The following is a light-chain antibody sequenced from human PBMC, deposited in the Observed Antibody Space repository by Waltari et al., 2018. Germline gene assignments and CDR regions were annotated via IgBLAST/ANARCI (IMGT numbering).Light chain of an antibody. V-gene: IGKV1-39*01. Sequence: DIQITQSPSSLSASLGDRVTITCRASQSISSYLNWYQQKPGKAPKLLIYAASSLQSGVPSRFSGSGSGADFTLTISSLQPEDFATYYCQQSYSTPPLTFGGGNKVEIK. CDR3: QQSYSTPPLT. CDR1: QSISSY. J-gene: IGKJ4*01. CDR2: AAS.